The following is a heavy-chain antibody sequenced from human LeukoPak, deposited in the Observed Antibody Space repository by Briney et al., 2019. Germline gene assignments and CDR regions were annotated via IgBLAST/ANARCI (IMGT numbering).Heavy chain of an antibody. V-gene: IGHV3-23*01. D-gene: IGHD6-19*01. J-gene: IGHJ4*02. CDR3: AKVGRDKIVAAGTAQPY. CDR2: ISGSGGST. Sequence: GGSLRPSCAASGFTFSSYAMSWVRQAPGKGLEWVSAISGSGGSTYYADSVKGRFTISRDNSKNTLYLQMNSLRAEDTAVYYCAKVGRDKIVAAGTAQPYWGQGTLVTVSS. CDR1: GFTFSSYA.